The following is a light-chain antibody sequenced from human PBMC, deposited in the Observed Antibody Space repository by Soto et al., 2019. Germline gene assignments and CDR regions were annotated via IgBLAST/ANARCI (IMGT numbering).Light chain of an antibody. CDR1: HDIKHY. CDR3: QQLNSYPRT. CDR2: KAS. V-gene: IGKV1-17*01. Sequence: DIEMTQSPSSLSASVGEIVTITCQARHDIKHYLNWYQQKPGKAPKLLIYKASTLKSGVPSRFSGSGSGTEFTLTISSLQPDDFATYYCQQLNSYPRTFGQGTKVDIK. J-gene: IGKJ1*01.